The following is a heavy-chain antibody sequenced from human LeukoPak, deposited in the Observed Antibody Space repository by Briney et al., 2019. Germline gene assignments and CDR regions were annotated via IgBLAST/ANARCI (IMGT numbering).Heavy chain of an antibody. J-gene: IGHJ5*02. CDR1: GYTFTGYY. D-gene: IGHD1/OR15-1a*01. V-gene: IGHV1-2*02. Sequence: ASVKVSCKASGYTFTGYYMHWVRQAPGQGLEWMGWINPNSGGTNYAQKFQGRVTMTRDTSISTAYMELSRLRSDDTAVYYRARAKGVNTRAWFDPWGQGTLVTVSS. CDR3: ARAKGVNTRAWFDP. CDR2: INPNSGGT.